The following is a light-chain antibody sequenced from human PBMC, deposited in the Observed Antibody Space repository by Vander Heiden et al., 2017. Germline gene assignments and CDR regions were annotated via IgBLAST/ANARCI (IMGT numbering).Light chain of an antibody. CDR2: GKN. Sequence: SSELTQDPAVSVALGQTVRIACQGDSLRSYYASWYQQKPGQAPILVIYGKNNRPSGIPDRFSGSSSGNTASLTITGAQAEDEADYYCNSQANNYNQVVFGGGTKLTVL. CDR1: SLRSYY. CDR3: NSQANNYNQVV. J-gene: IGLJ2*01. V-gene: IGLV3-19*01.